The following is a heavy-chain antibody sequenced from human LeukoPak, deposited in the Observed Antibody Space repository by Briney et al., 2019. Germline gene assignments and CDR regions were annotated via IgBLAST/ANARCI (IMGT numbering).Heavy chain of an antibody. V-gene: IGHV3-74*01. CDR2: INTDGSST. CDR3: ARYERDSGYDY. J-gene: IGHJ4*02. D-gene: IGHD5-12*01. CDR1: GLTFSTYW. Sequence: QPGGSLRLSCAASGLTFSTYWMHWVRQAPGKGLVWVSRINTDGSSTSYADSVKGRFTISRDNAKNTLYLQMNSLRAEDTAVYYCARYERDSGYDYWGQGTLVTVSS.